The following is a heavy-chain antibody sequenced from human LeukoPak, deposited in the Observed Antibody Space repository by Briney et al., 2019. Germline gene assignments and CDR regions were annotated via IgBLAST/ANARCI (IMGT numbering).Heavy chain of an antibody. CDR3: ARDNDILTGYGHHGMDV. D-gene: IGHD3-9*01. CDR1: GGSISSYY. CDR2: IYTSGST. Sequence: KASETLSLTCTVSGGSISSYYWSWIRQPAGKGLEWIGRIYTSGSTNYNPSLKSRVTMSVDTSKNQFSLKLSSVTAADTAVYYCARDNDILTGYGHHGMDVWGQGTTVTVSS. J-gene: IGHJ6*02. V-gene: IGHV4-4*07.